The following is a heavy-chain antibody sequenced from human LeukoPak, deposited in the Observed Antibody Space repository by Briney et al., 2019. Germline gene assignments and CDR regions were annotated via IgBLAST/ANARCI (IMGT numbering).Heavy chain of an antibody. CDR2: IIPILGIA. CDR3: ASSIAAAGPSY. CDR1: GGTFSSYA. D-gene: IGHD6-13*01. J-gene: IGHJ4*02. Sequence: SVKVSCKASGGTFSSYAISWVRQAPGQGLEWMGRIIPILGIANYAQKFQGRVTITADKSTSTAYMELSSLRSEDTAVYYCASSIAAAGPSYWGQGTLVTVSA. V-gene: IGHV1-69*04.